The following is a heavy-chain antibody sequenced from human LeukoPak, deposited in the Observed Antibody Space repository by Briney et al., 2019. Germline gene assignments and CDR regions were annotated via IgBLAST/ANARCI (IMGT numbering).Heavy chain of an antibody. J-gene: IGHJ3*02. CDR1: GFTFSSYG. CDR2: IWYDGSNK. Sequence: QPGGSLRLSCAASGFTFSSYGMHWVRQAPGKGLEWEAVIWYDGSNKYHADSVKGRFTISRDNAKNSLYLQMNSLRAEDTALYYCARELTYYYDSSGYSPGAFDIWGQGTMVTVSS. V-gene: IGHV3-33*01. D-gene: IGHD3-22*01. CDR3: ARELTYYYDSSGYSPGAFDI.